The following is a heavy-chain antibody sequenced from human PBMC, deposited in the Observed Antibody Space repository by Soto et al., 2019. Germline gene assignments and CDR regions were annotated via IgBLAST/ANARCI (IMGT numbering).Heavy chain of an antibody. D-gene: IGHD3-10*02. CDR2: MSSDGSDK. Sequence: QVQLVGSGGGVVQPGRSLRLSCAASGFTFSGHGMHWVRQRQAPGKGLEWVAVMSSDGSDKRYADSVKGRFTISRDNSENILYLQMNSLRTEDTAVYYCARGSSAGPMSYIIDHWGQGTRVTVSS. CDR1: GFTFSGHG. V-gene: IGHV3-30*03. J-gene: IGHJ4*02. CDR3: ARGSSAGPMSYIIDH.